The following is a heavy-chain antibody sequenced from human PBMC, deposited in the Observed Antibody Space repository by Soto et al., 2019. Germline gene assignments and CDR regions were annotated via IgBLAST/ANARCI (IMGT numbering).Heavy chain of an antibody. V-gene: IGHV1-69*13. CDR2: IIPIFGTA. CDR3: ARDKRVVVEGHWFDP. CDR1: GGTFSSYA. D-gene: IGHD2-2*01. Sequence: WASVKVSCKASGGTFSSYAISWVRQAPGQGLEWMGGIIPIFGTANYAQKFQGRVTITADESTSTAYMELSSLRSEDTAVYYCARDKRVVVEGHWFDPWGQGTLVTVSS. J-gene: IGHJ5*02.